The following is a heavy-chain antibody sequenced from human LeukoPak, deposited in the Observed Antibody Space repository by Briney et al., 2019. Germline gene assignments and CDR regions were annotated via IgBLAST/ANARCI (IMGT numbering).Heavy chain of an antibody. CDR1: GFTFSNYG. J-gene: IGHJ4*02. D-gene: IGHD3-22*01. Sequence: GGSQTLLCAASGFTFSNYGVHWVRQAPGKGLEWVAVLFYDGSNKYYSDSVKGRFTISRYNSKNTLYLQMNSLRGDDTALYYCARGTPHFYYDERAPFDYWGQGTLVTVSS. V-gene: IGHV3-33*01. CDR3: ARGTPHFYYDERAPFDY. CDR2: LFYDGSNK.